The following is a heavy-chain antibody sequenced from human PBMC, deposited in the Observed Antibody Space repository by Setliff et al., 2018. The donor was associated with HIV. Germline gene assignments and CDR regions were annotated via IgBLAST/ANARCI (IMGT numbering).Heavy chain of an antibody. CDR2: ISPTGNT. CDR1: GASISSYY. V-gene: IGHV4-4*09. Sequence: SETLSLTCSVSGASISSYYWSWIRQPPGKGLEWIGYISPTGNTNYNPSLKSRVTISTDTSKNQFSLKLSSVTAADTAVYYCATYHYYDSSAYFIDLYYFDYWGQGTLVTVSS. CDR3: ATYHYYDSSAYFIDLYYFDY. J-gene: IGHJ4*02. D-gene: IGHD3-22*01.